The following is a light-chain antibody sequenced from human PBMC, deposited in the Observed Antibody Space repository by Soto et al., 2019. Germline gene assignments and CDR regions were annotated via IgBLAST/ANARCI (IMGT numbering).Light chain of an antibody. CDR1: QSSSSY. J-gene: IGKJ2*01. CDR3: QQSYSTPRT. CDR2: AAS. Sequence: DIPMTQSPSSLSASVGDIVTITCRASQSSSSYVNWYQQKAGKAPKLLIYAASSLRSGVPSRFSDSGSGTDFTLTISSLQPEDFATYYCQQSYSTPRTFGQGIKLEIK. V-gene: IGKV1-39*01.